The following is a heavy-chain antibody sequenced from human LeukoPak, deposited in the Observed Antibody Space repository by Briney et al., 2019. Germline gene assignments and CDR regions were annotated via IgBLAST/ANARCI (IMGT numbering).Heavy chain of an antibody. CDR3: ARVQYSYDDY. D-gene: IGHD5-18*01. V-gene: IGHV4-34*01. Sequence: SETLSLTCAVYGGSSSGYYWSWIRQPPGKGLEWIGEINHSGSTNYNPSLKSRVTISVDTSKNQFSLKLSSVTAADTAVYYCARVQYSYDDYWGQGTLVTVSS. J-gene: IGHJ4*02. CDR2: INHSGST. CDR1: GGSSSGYY.